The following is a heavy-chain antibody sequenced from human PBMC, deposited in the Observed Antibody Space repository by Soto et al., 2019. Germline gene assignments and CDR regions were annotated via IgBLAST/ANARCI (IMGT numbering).Heavy chain of an antibody. CDR1: GATFTKYA. J-gene: IGHJ6*02. D-gene: IGHD3-10*01. CDR2: IIPLFGST. Sequence: QVQLEQSGAEVKMPGSSVTVSCKAYGATFTKYAFNWVRQAPGQGLEWMGGIIPLFGSTNYAEMFQGRLTVTTNESTSTVFMELSSLTSDDTAISYCARDETVIRGVIKRGGGLDLWGQGTTVIVSS. CDR3: ARDETVIRGVIKRGGGLDL. V-gene: IGHV1-69*19.